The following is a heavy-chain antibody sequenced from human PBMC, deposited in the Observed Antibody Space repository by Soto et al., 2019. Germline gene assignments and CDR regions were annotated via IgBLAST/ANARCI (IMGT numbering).Heavy chain of an antibody. Sequence: ASVKVSCKASGYTFTGYYMHWVRQAPGQGLEWMGWINPNSGGTNYAQKFQGWVTMTRDTSISTAYMELSRLRSDDTAVYYCARVLMDTAMVLDHYGMDVWGQGTTVTVSS. CDR1: GYTFTGYY. CDR2: INPNSGGT. CDR3: ARVLMDTAMVLDHYGMDV. D-gene: IGHD5-18*01. V-gene: IGHV1-2*04. J-gene: IGHJ6*02.